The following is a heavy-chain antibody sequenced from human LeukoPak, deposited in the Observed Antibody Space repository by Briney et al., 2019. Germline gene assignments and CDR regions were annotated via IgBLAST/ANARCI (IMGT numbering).Heavy chain of an antibody. CDR1: GFTFSSYS. D-gene: IGHD6-6*01. Sequence: GGSLRLSCTASGFTFSSYSMNWVRQAPGKGLEWVSSISSSSRYTYYADSVKGRFTISRDNGKNSLYLQMNSLRAEDTAVYYCARDLTTSSTAYFHDWGQGTLVTVSS. J-gene: IGHJ1*01. V-gene: IGHV3-21*01. CDR3: ARDLTTSSTAYFHD. CDR2: ISSSSRYT.